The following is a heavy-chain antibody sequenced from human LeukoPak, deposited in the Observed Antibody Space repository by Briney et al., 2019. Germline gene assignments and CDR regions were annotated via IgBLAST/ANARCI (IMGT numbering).Heavy chain of an antibody. D-gene: IGHD4-17*01. V-gene: IGHV4-39*01. CDR3: ARLAYSGDYVNY. J-gene: IGHJ4*02. CDR1: GGSFSSNSCY. CDR2: IYYAGST. Sequence: SETLSLTCTVSGGSFSSNSCYWGWIRQPPGKGLEWIGSIYYAGSTYYNPSLKSRVTLYVDTSKNQFSLNLNSVTAADTAVYYCARLAYSGDYVNYWGQGTLVTVSS.